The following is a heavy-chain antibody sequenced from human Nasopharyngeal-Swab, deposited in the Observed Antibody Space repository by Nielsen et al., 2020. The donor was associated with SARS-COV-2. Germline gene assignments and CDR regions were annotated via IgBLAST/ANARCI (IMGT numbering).Heavy chain of an antibody. J-gene: IGHJ6*03. CDR2: IYPGDSDT. V-gene: IGHV5-51*01. Sequence: GESLKISCKGSGYSFTSYWIGWVRHIPGKGLEWMGIIYPGDSDTRYSPSFQGQVTISADKSISTAYLQWSSLKASDTAMYYCARLISPSSSSYYYYYYYMDVWCKGTTVTVSS. D-gene: IGHD6-6*01. CDR3: ARLISPSSSSYYYYYYYMDV. CDR1: GYSFTSYW.